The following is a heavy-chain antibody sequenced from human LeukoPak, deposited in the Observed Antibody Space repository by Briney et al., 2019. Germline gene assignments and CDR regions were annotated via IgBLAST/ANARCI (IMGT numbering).Heavy chain of an antibody. V-gene: IGHV5-51*01. Sequence: GESLKISCKGSGYSFTSYWIGWVRQMPGKGLEWMGIIYPGDSDTRYSPSFQGQVTISADKSISTAYLQWSSLKASDTAMYYCARLDSSGYYAILYFDYWGQGTLVTVSS. D-gene: IGHD3-22*01. CDR2: IYPGDSDT. CDR1: GYSFTSYW. J-gene: IGHJ4*02. CDR3: ARLDSSGYYAILYFDY.